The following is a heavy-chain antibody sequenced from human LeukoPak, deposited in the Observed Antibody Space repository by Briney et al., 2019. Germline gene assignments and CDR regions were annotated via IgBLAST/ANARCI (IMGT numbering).Heavy chain of an antibody. CDR3: AKWPEGAMDYFDY. J-gene: IGHJ4*02. CDR1: GFTFRSHA. D-gene: IGHD3-16*01. V-gene: IGHV3-23*01. Sequence: GGSLRLSCVGSGFTFRSHAMSWVRQAPEKGLEFVSGIYENGGTTYYADSVKGRFSISRDNSKNTLYLEMSSLRVEDTAIYYCAKWPEGAMDYFDYWGQGTLVTVSS. CDR2: IYENGGTT.